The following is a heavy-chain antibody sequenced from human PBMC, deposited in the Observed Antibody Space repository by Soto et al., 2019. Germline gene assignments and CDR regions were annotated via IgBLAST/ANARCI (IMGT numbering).Heavy chain of an antibody. Sequence: SETLSLTCTVPGGSISSYYWSWIRQPPGKGLEWIGFIYYGGTTNYNPSLKSRVTISVDTSKSQFSLKLSSVTAADTAVYYCARGGASSKYFDYWGQGTLVTVSS. CDR1: GGSISSYY. CDR2: IYYGGTT. D-gene: IGHD2-15*01. J-gene: IGHJ4*02. CDR3: ARGGASSKYFDY. V-gene: IGHV4-59*01.